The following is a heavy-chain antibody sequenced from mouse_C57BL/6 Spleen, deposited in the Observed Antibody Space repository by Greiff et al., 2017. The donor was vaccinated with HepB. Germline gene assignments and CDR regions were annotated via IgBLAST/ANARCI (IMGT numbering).Heavy chain of an antibody. CDR3: ARSFDYLYWYFDV. J-gene: IGHJ1*03. CDR1: GYTFTSYW. D-gene: IGHD2-4*01. CDR2: IDPSDSYT. V-gene: IGHV1-69*01. Sequence: VQLQQSGAELVMPGASVKLSCKASGYTFTSYWMHWVKQRPGQGLEWIGEIDPSDSYTNYNQKFKVKSTLTVDKSSSTAYMQLSSLTSEDSAVYYCARSFDYLYWYFDVWGTGTTVTVSS.